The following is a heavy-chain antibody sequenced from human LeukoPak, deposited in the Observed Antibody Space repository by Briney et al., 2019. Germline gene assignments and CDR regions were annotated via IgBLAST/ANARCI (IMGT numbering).Heavy chain of an antibody. CDR3: ARAGYYGSGSYGWTDFDY. J-gene: IGHJ4*02. Sequence: SETLSLTCTVSGGSISSSSYYWGWIRQPPGKGLEWIGEINYSGSTNYNPSLKSRVTISVDTSKNQFSLKLSSVTAADTAVYYCARAGYYGSGSYGWTDFDYWGQGTLVTVSS. CDR2: INYSGST. V-gene: IGHV4-39*07. D-gene: IGHD3-10*01. CDR1: GGSISSSSYY.